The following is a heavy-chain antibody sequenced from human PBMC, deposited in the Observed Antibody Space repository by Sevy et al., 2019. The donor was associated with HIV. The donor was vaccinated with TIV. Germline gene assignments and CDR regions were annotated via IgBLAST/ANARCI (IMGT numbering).Heavy chain of an antibody. V-gene: IGHV1-18*01. J-gene: IGHJ6*02. CDR2: ISDYNGYT. CDR1: GYTFSSYG. Sequence: ASVKVSCKASGYTFSSYGISWVRQAPGQGLEWMGWISDYNGYTNYAHKFRGRVTMSTETSTRTAYMELRSLRSDDTAVNFCARGGYYYRSGTYRPPNYYGMDVWGQGTAVTVSS. CDR3: ARGGYYYRSGTYRPPNYYGMDV. D-gene: IGHD3-10*01.